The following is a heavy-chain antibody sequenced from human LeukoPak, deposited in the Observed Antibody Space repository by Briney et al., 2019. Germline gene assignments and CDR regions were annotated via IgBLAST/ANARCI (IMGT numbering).Heavy chain of an antibody. CDR2: INTGGGTT. CDR3: AKDAGKGIAAAGTGAFDI. Sequence: GGSLRLSCAASGFTFSSFAMTWVRQAPGKGLEWVSVINTGGGTTDYAESVKGRFTISRDNSKNTLYLQMNSLRAEDTAVYYCAKDAGKGIAAAGTGAFDIWGQGTMVTVSS. CDR1: GFTFSSFA. J-gene: IGHJ3*02. V-gene: IGHV3-23*01. D-gene: IGHD6-13*01.